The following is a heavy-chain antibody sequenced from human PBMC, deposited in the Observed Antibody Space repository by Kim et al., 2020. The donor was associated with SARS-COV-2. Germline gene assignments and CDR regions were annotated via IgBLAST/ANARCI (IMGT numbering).Heavy chain of an antibody. CDR2: IYWDDDK. CDR3: AHTYYYDTGDYLPFDY. D-gene: IGHD3-22*01. CDR1: GFSLSTTGVG. V-gene: IGHV2-5*02. Sequence: SGPTLVKPTQTLTLTCTFSGFSLSTTGVGVGWIRQPPGKALEWLARIYWDDDKRYSPSLKSRLTITKDTSKNQVVLTMTNMDPVDTATYYCAHTYYYDTGDYLPFDYWGQGTLVTVSS. J-gene: IGHJ4*02.